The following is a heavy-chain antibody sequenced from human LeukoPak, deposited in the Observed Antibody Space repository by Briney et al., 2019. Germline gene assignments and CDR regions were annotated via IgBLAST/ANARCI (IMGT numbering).Heavy chain of an antibody. CDR2: IYYSGST. CDR1: GGSISSSSYS. J-gene: IGHJ4*02. V-gene: IGHV4-39*01. Sequence: SETLSLTCTVSGGSISSSSYSWGWIRQPPGKGLEWIGSIYYSGSTYYNPSLKSRVTISVDTSKNQFSLKLSSVTAADTAVYYCARQTVAGSSLDYWGQGTLVTVSS. CDR3: ARQTVAGSSLDY. D-gene: IGHD6-19*01.